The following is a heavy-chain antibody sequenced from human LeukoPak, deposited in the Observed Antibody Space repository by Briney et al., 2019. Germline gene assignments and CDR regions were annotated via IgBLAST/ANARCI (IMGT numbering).Heavy chain of an antibody. CDR3: ARESGYEYYFDY. J-gene: IGHJ4*02. V-gene: IGHV1-69*04. CDR1: GGTFSSYA. D-gene: IGHD3-22*01. Sequence: GASVKVSCKASGGTFSSYAISWVRQAPGQGLEWMGRIIPILGIANYAQKFQGRVTITADKSTSTAYMELSSLRSEDTAVYYCARESGYEYYFDYWGQGTLVTVPP. CDR2: IIPILGIA.